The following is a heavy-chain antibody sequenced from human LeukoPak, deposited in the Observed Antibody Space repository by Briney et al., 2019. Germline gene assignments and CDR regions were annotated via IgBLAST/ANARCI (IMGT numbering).Heavy chain of an antibody. Sequence: PGGSLRLSCAASGFTLSSNYMSWVRQAPGKGLEWVSVIYSGGSTYYADSVKGRFTISRDNSKNTLYLQMNSLRAEDTAVYYCARSVPDYGDYYFDYWGQGTLVTVSS. CDR3: ARSVPDYGDYYFDY. CDR1: GFTLSSNY. D-gene: IGHD4-17*01. V-gene: IGHV3-53*01. J-gene: IGHJ4*02. CDR2: IYSGGST.